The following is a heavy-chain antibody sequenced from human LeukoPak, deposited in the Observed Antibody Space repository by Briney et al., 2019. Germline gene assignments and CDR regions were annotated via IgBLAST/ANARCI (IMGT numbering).Heavy chain of an antibody. V-gene: IGHV3-23*01. CDR2: INSGGGST. CDR3: AKDLSYNYNYIDG. J-gene: IGHJ4*02. CDR1: GFTFSNHA. D-gene: IGHD1-20*01. Sequence: GGSLRLSCAASGFTFSNHALNWVRQAPGKGLEWVSGINSGGGSTYYTDSVKGRFTISRDNSKNTLYLQMNSLRADDTAVYYCAKDLSYNYNYIDGWGQGTLATVSS.